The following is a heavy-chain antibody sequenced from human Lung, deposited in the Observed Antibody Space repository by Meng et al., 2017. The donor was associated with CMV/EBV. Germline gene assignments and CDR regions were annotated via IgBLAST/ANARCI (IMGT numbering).Heavy chain of an antibody. Sequence: ESXKISCAASGFTLSNYAMSWVRQAPGKGLEWVSVIYSGDSNTHYADSVKGRFTISRDNSKNTLYLQMNSLRAEDTAVYYCAKDHMLSYFDYWGQGTLVTVSS. CDR1: GFTLSNYA. D-gene: IGHD2-8*01. V-gene: IGHV3-23*03. CDR3: AKDHMLSYFDY. J-gene: IGHJ4*02. CDR2: IYSGDSNT.